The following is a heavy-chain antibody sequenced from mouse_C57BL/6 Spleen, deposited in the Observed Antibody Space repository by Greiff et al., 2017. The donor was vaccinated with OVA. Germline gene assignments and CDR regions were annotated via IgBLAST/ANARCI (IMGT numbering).Heavy chain of an antibody. D-gene: IGHD2-2*01. CDR2: IYPGDGDT. Sequence: QVQLQQSGPELVKPGASVKISCKASGYAFSSSWMNWVKQRPGKGLEWIGRIYPGDGDTNYNGKFKGKATLTADKSSSTAYMQLSSLTSEDSAVYFCAREESTMVTTGYFDVWGTGTTVTVSS. CDR3: AREESTMVTTGYFDV. CDR1: GYAFSSSW. V-gene: IGHV1-82*01. J-gene: IGHJ1*03.